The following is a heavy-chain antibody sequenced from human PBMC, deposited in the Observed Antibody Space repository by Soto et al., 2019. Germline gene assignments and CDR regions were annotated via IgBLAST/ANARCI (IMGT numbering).Heavy chain of an antibody. J-gene: IGHJ4*02. D-gene: IGHD6-13*01. V-gene: IGHV4-31*03. CDR1: GGSISSGGYY. Sequence: QVQLQESGPGLVKPSQTLSITCTVSGGSISSGGYYCSWIRQHPGKGMEWIGYIYYSGSTYYNPSLKSRVTISVDTSKNQFSLKLSSVHAADTAVYYCARSPSSSWYLHFDYWGQGTLVTVSS. CDR2: IYYSGST. CDR3: ARSPSSSWYLHFDY.